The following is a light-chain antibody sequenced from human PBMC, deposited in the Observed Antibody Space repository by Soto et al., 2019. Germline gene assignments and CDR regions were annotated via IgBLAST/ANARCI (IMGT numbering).Light chain of an antibody. CDR1: QTISYY. J-gene: IGKJ4*01. CDR3: QQRSNWLT. V-gene: IGKV3-11*01. Sequence: EIVLTQSPATLSLSPGERATLSCRASQTISYYLAWYQQKPGQAPRLLIYDASNRATGIPARFSGSGSGTDFTLTISSLEPEDFAVHYCQQRSNWLTFGGGTKVEIK. CDR2: DAS.